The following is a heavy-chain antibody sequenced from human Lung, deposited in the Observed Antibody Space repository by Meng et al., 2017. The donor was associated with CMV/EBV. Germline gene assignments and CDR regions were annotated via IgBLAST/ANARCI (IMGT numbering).Heavy chain of an antibody. CDR2: INPNSGGT. V-gene: IGHV1-2*02. J-gene: IGHJ5*02. Sequence: ASVXVSXKASGYTFTAYYNHWVRQAPGLGLEWMGWINPNSGGTKYAQKFQARVSMTRDTAISTAYMELRRLRYDDTAVYYCGRYCSGGGCPYSGFGPWVQGTXVTVSS. D-gene: IGHD2-15*01. CDR1: GYTFTAYY. CDR3: GRYCSGGGCPYSGFGP.